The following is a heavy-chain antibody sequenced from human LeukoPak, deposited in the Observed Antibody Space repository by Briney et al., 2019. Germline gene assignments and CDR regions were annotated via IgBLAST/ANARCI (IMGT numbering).Heavy chain of an antibody. V-gene: IGHV3-33*01. CDR3: ARDRYSSGWYMDY. D-gene: IGHD6-19*01. CDR2: IWYDGSNK. Sequence: PGRSLRLSCAASGFTFSSYGMHWVRQAPGKGLEWVAVIWYDGSNKYYADSVKGRFTISRDNSKNTLYLQMNSLRAEDTAVYYCARDRYSSGWYMDYWGQGTLVTVPS. CDR1: GFTFSSYG. J-gene: IGHJ4*02.